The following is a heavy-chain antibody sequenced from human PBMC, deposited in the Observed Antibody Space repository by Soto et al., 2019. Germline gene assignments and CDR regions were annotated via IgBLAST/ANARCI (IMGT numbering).Heavy chain of an antibody. D-gene: IGHD2-2*01. CDR1: GYNFNNYA. Sequence: QVQLVQSGAEVEKPGASVQVSCTASGYNFNNYAVHWVRQAPGQGLEWIGWINAGNGNTKYSPNFQGRVASTRDTGACTVYMQLSGLRSEDTSIYYCARGHLAVVPVASCHQYMDVWGKGPTVTVS. CDR2: INAGNGNT. CDR3: ARGHLAVVPVASCHQYMDV. J-gene: IGHJ6*03. V-gene: IGHV1-3*01.